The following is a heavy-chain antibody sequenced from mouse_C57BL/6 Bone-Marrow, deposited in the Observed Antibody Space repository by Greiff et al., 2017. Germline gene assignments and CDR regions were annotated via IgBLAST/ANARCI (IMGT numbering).Heavy chain of an antibody. J-gene: IGHJ2*01. CDR3: ARDYYGSSIDY. CDR1: GYTFTSYW. Sequence: QVQLQQPGAELVKPGASVKLSCKASGYTFTSYWMHWVKQRPGQGLEWIGVIDPSDSYTNYNQKFKGKATLTVDTSSSTAYMQHSSLTSEDSAVYYGARDYYGSSIDYWGQGTTLTVSS. D-gene: IGHD1-1*01. V-gene: IGHV1-59*01. CDR2: IDPSDSYT.